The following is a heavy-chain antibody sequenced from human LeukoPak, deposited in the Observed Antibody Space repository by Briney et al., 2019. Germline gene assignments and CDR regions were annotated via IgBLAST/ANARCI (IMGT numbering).Heavy chain of an antibody. D-gene: IGHD3-22*01. CDR1: GGSISSYY. V-gene: IGHV4-59*01. CDR2: IYYSGST. J-gene: IGHJ4*02. CDR3: ARAEPDTYYYDSSGYPFDY. Sequence: MPSETLSLTCTVSGGSISSYYWSWIRQPPGKGLEWIGYIYYSGSTNYNPSLKSRVTISVDTSKNQSSLKLSSVTAADTAVYYCARAEPDTYYYDSSGYPFDYWGQGTLVTVSS.